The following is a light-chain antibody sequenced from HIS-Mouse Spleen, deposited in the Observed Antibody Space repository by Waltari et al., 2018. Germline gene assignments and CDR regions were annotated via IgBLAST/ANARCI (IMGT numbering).Light chain of an antibody. CDR1: NIGSKR. CDR3: QVWDSSSDHVV. V-gene: IGLV3-21*02. Sequence: SYLLTQPPSVSVAPGQTARITWGGDNIGSKRVPSYHQKPGQAPVLVVYVDSDRPSGIPERFSGSNSGNTATLTINRVEAGDEADYYCQVWDSSSDHVVFGGGTKLTVL. CDR2: VDS. J-gene: IGLJ2*01.